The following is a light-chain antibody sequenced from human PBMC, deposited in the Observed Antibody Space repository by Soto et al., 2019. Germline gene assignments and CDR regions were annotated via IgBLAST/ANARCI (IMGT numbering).Light chain of an antibody. CDR1: SSNIGSNT. CDR2: SNN. J-gene: IGLJ2*01. V-gene: IGLV1-44*01. Sequence: QLVLTQPPSASGTPGQRVTISCSGSSSNIGSNTVNWYQQLPGTAPKLLIHSNNQRPSGVPDRFSGSKSGTSASLAISGLQSEDEADYYCAAWDGSLNGVVFGGGTQLTVL. CDR3: AAWDGSLNGVV.